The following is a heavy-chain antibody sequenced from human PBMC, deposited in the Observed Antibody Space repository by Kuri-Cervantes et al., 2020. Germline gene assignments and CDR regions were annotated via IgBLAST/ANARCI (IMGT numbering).Heavy chain of an antibody. V-gene: IGHV3-30-3*01. CDR3: ARSGDFWSGYFPGLYYYGMDV. J-gene: IGHJ6*02. CDR2: ISYDGSNK. CDR1: GFTFSSYA. D-gene: IGHD3-3*01. Sequence: GGSLRLSCAASGFTFSSYAMHWVRQAPGKGLEWVAVISYDGSNKYYADSVKGRFTISRDNSKNTLYLQMNSLRAEDTAVYYCARSGDFWSGYFPGLYYYGMDVWGQGTTVTVSS.